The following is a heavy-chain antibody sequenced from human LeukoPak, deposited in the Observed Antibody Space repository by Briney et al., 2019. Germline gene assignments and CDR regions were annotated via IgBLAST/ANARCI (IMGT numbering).Heavy chain of an antibody. CDR1: NGSITNYY. CDR2: IYYSGST. CDR3: ARVGPQEQLWPQSHDN. V-gene: IGHV4-59*01. J-gene: IGHJ4*02. D-gene: IGHD5-18*01. Sequence: KPSETLSLTCTVSNGSITNYYWSWIRQPPGGRLEWIGYIYYSGSTNYNPSLKSRVTILVDTSKNQFSLKLTSVTSADTAVYYCARVGPQEQLWPQSHDNWGQGTLVTVSS.